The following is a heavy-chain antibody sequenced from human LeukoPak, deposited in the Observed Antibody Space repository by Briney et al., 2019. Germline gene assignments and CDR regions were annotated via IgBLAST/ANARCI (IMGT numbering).Heavy chain of an antibody. D-gene: IGHD3-10*01. CDR3: ARDSSDYYGSGSYYNPHDYYYYGMDV. CDR2: IYSSGST. CDR1: GGSISSYY. Sequence: SETLSLTCTVSGGSISSYYWSWLRQPAGKGLEWIGRIYSSGSTNYNPSLRSRVTMSVDTSKNHFSLNLSSVTAADTAVYYCARDSSDYYGSGSYYNPHDYYYYGMDVWGQGTTVTVSS. J-gene: IGHJ6*02. V-gene: IGHV4-4*07.